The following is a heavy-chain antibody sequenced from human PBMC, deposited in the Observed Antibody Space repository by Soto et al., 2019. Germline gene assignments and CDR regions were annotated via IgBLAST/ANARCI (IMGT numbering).Heavy chain of an antibody. J-gene: IGHJ4*02. D-gene: IGHD2-21*02. CDR3: AKDKLMVTAILGY. CDR1: GFTFSSYG. CDR2: ISYDGSNK. V-gene: IGHV3-30*18. Sequence: QVQLVESGGGVVQPGRSLRLSCAASGFTFSSYGMHWVRQAPGKGLEWVAVISYDGSNKYYADSVKGRFTISRDNSKNTLYLQMNSLRAEDTAVYYCAKDKLMVTAILGYWGQGTLVTVSS.